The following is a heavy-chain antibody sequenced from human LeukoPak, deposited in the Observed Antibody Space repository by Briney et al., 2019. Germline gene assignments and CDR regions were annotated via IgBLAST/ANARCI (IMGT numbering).Heavy chain of an antibody. Sequence: PGGSLRLSCAASGFTFSSYEMNWVRQAPGKGLEWVSYISSSGSTIYCADSVKGRFTISRDNAKNSLYLQMNSLRAEDTAVYYCARGGDGYSGYDETGSFGYWGQGTLVTVSS. J-gene: IGHJ4*02. CDR2: ISSSGSTI. D-gene: IGHD5-12*01. V-gene: IGHV3-48*03. CDR1: GFTFSSYE. CDR3: ARGGDGYSGYDETGSFGY.